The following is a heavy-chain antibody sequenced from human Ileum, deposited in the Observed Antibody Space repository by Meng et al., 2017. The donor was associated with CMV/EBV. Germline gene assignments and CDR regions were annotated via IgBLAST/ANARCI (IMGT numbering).Heavy chain of an antibody. CDR3: ARDVWGFDY. J-gene: IGHJ4*02. V-gene: IGHV1-18*04. CDR2: ISLGNGQT. Sequence: QAHLLQSAAEAKNPGXSVKISCKTSGYTFTDHDIGWVRQAPGQGLEWVGWISLGNGQTVYGHKVQGRVTVTTDTSTSTAYMELRSLRSDDTAMYYCARDVWGFDYWGQGTLVTVSS. CDR1: GYTFTDHD. D-gene: IGHD7-27*01.